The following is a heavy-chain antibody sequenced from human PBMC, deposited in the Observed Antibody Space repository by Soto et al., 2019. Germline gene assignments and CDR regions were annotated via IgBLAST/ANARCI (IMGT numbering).Heavy chain of an antibody. J-gene: IGHJ4*02. D-gene: IGHD5-12*01. CDR1: GYTFTSYA. CDR3: ARAEMAPSFDY. V-gene: IGHV1-3*01. Sequence: ASVKVSCKASGYTFTSYAMHWVRQAPGQRLEWMGWINAGNGNTKYPQKFQGRVTITRDTSASTAYMELSSLRSEDTAVYYCARAEMAPSFDYWGQGTLVTVSS. CDR2: INAGNGNT.